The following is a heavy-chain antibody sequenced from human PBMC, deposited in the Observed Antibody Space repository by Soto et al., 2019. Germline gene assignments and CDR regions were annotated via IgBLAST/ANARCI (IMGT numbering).Heavy chain of an antibody. J-gene: IGHJ5*02. CDR1: GYTFTSYG. CDR3: ARGGYYDSSGYYYPNWFDP. Sequence: GASVKVSCKASGYTFTSYGISWVRQAPGQGLEWMGWISAYNGNTNYAQKLQGRVTMTTDTSTSTAYMELRSLRSDDTAVYYCARGGYYDSSGYYYPNWFDPWGQGTLVTVSS. CDR2: ISAYNGNT. D-gene: IGHD3-22*01. V-gene: IGHV1-18*01.